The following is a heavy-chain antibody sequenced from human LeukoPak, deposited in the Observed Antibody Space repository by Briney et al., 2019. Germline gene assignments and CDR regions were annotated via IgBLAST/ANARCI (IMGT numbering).Heavy chain of an antibody. J-gene: IGHJ4*02. CDR1: GCSISSRTYY. CDR2: IYHSGST. CDR3: ARDRGTWNDDGFDY. Sequence: SETLSLTCTVSGCSISSRTYYWVWIRPPPGKGLEGLGNIYHSGSTYHNPSLKSRVTISVDTSKNQFSLKLSSVTAADTAVYYCARDRGTWNDDGFDYWGQGTLVTVSS. V-gene: IGHV4-39*07. D-gene: IGHD1-1*01.